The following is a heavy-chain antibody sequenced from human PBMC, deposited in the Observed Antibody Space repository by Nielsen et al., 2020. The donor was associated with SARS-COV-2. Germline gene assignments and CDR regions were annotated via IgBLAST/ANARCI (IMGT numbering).Heavy chain of an antibody. CDR1: GGSISSGDYY. J-gene: IGHJ6*02. CDR2: IYYSGST. CDR3: ARDRYSSGYYYYYGMDV. D-gene: IGHD6-19*01. V-gene: IGHV4-30-4*01. Sequence: SETLSLTCTVSGGSISSGDYYWSWIRQPPGKGLEWIGYIYYSGSTYYNLSLKSRVTISVDTSKNQFSLKLSSVTAADTAVYYCARDRYSSGYYYYYGMDVWGQGTTVTVSS.